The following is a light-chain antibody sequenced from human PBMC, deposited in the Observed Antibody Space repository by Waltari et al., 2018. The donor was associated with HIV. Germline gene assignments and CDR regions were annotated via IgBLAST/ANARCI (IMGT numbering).Light chain of an antibody. CDR3: AAWDDSLSGHVV. J-gene: IGLJ2*01. CDR1: SSNIGSNY. Sequence: QSVLTQPPSASGTPGQRVTISCSGSSSNIGSNYVYWYQQIPGTAPKLLIYRSNQRPSGVPGRFSGSKSGTSASLAISGLRSEDEADYYCAAWDDSLSGHVVFGGGTKLTVL. CDR2: RSN. V-gene: IGLV1-47*01.